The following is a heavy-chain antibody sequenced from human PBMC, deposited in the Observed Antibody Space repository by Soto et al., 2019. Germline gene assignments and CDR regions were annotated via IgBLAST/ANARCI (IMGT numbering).Heavy chain of an antibody. Sequence: EVQLVESGGGLVQPGGSLRLSCAASGFTFSSYWMHWVRQAPGKGLVWVPRINSDGSSTSYADSVKGRFTISRDNAKNRRNLQMNSRRAEDTAVYYGVRTSLVVAAATREDYWGKGTLVPVSS. CDR3: VRTSLVVAAATREDY. CDR2: INSDGSST. J-gene: IGHJ4*02. V-gene: IGHV3-74*01. CDR1: GFTFSSYW. D-gene: IGHD2-15*01.